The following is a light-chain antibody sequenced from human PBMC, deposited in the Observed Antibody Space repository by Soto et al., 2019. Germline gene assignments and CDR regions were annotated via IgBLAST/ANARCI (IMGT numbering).Light chain of an antibody. J-gene: IGKJ2*01. V-gene: IGKV3-20*01. Sequence: IVLTQSPGTLSLSPGERATLSCRARQSVSSAYLAWYQQLPGQPPRLLIYGASSRSTVIPDRFSGSGSGTDFTLTIIGLEPEDVAVYYCQESGNLFYTCDQGTKLEIK. CDR3: QESGNLFYT. CDR2: GAS. CDR1: QSVSSAY.